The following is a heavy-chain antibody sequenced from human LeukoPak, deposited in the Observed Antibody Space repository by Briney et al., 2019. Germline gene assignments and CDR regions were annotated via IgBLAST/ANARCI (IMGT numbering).Heavy chain of an antibody. CDR1: GGSFSGYY. CDR3: ARAPSKGRHSSALGY. J-gene: IGHJ4*02. Sequence: SETLSLTCAVYGGSFSGYYWSWIRQPPGKGLGWIGEINHSGSTNYNPSLKSRVTISVDTSKNQFSLKLSSVIAADTAVYYCARAPSKGRHSSALGYWGQGTLVTVSS. D-gene: IGHD6-19*01. V-gene: IGHV4-34*01. CDR2: INHSGST.